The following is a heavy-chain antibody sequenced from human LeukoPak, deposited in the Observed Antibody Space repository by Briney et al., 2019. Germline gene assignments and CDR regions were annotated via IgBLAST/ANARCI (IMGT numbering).Heavy chain of an antibody. D-gene: IGHD5-18*01. Sequence: SETLSLTCAVYGGSFSGYYWSWIRQPPGKGLEWIGETNHSGSTNYNPSLKSRVTISVDTSKNQFSLKLSSVTAADTAVYYCARGVVYGYDYWGQGTLVTVSS. CDR3: ARGVVYGYDY. CDR2: TNHSGST. V-gene: IGHV4-34*01. J-gene: IGHJ4*02. CDR1: GGSFSGYY.